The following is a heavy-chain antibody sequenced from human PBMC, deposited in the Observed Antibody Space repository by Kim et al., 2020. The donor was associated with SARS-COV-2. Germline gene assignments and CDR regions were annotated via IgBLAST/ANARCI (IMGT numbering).Heavy chain of an antibody. J-gene: IGHJ4*02. CDR3: ASTVLRYFDWPEVFDY. CDR2: IYYSGST. Sequence: SETLSLTCTVSGGSISSGGYYWSWIRQHPGKGLEWIGYIYYSGSTYYNPSLKSRVTISVDTSKNQFSLKLSSVTAADTAVYYCASTVLRYFDWPEVFDYWGQGTLVTVSS. V-gene: IGHV4-31*03. CDR1: GGSISSGGYY. D-gene: IGHD3-9*01.